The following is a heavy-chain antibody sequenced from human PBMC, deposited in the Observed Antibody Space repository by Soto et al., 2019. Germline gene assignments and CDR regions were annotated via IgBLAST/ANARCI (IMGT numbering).Heavy chain of an antibody. Sequence: SETLSLTCAVYGGSFSGYYWGWIRQPPGKGLEWIGEINHSGSTNYNPSLKSRVTISVDTSKNQFSLKLSSVTAADTAVYYCARLTPRGHDDYWGQGTLVTVSS. J-gene: IGHJ4*02. CDR3: ARLTPRGHDDY. V-gene: IGHV4-34*01. CDR1: GGSFSGYY. CDR2: INHSGST. D-gene: IGHD3-16*01.